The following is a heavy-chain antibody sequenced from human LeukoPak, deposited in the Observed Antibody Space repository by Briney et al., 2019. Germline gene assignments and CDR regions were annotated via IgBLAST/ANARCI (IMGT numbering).Heavy chain of an antibody. D-gene: IGHD3-22*01. CDR3: ARAVVTYYDSSGYARTYDFDC. V-gene: IGHV1-2*06. Sequence: GASVKVSCKASGYTFTGYYMHWVRKAPGQGLEWMGRINPNSGGTNYAHKFQGRVTMTRDTSISTAYMELSRLRSDDTAVYYCARAVVTYYDSSGYARTYDFDCWGKGTLVTVST. CDR1: GYTFTGYY. CDR2: INPNSGGT. J-gene: IGHJ4*02.